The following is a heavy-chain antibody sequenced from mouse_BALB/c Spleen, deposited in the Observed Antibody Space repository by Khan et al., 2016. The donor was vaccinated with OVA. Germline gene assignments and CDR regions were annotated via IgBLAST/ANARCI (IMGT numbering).Heavy chain of an antibody. CDR2: INPKNGGT. V-gene: IGHV1-18*01. CDR3: ARDAERY. Sequence: EVQLKQSGPELVKPGASVKISCKTSGYTFPEYTVHWVKQSLGKSLDWIGVINPKNGGTAYNQKFKGKATLTVDKSSSTAYMEFRSLTSDDSAVYYCARDAERYWGKGTSVTVAS. CDR1: GYTFPEYT. J-gene: IGHJ4*01.